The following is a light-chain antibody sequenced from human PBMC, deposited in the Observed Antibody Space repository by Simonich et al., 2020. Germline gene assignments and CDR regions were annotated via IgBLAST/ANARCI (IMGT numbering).Light chain of an antibody. J-gene: IGLJ3*02. CDR1: SSDVGGYNY. CDR2: DVS. CDR3: SSYTSSSTWV. V-gene: IGLV2-14*03. Sequence: QSALTQPASVSGSPGQSITISCTGTSSDVGGYNYVSWYQQHPGKAPKLMIYDVSTLPSGVSNRFSGSKSGNTASLTISGLQAEDEADYYCSSYTSSSTWVFGGGTNLTVL.